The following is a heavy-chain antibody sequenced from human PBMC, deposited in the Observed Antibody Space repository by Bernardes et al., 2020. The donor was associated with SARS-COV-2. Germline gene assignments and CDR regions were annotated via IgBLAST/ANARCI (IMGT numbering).Heavy chain of an antibody. CDR3: ARGPDYYDFWSGYYYYGMDV. D-gene: IGHD3-3*01. J-gene: IGHJ6*02. CDR1: GGSFSGYY. CDR2: INHSGST. Sequence: SQPLSLTCAVYGGSFSGYYWSWIRQPPGKGLEWIGEINHSGSTNYNPSLKSRVTISVDTSKNQFSLKLSSVTAADTAVYYCARGPDYYDFWSGYYYYGMDVWGQGTTVTVSS. V-gene: IGHV4-34*01.